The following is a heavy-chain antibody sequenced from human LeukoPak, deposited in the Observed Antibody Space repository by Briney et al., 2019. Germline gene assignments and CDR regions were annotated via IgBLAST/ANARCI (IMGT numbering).Heavy chain of an antibody. D-gene: IGHD6-19*01. CDR2: ISYDGSNK. CDR3: AKDRDSSGLNWFDP. J-gene: IGHJ5*02. Sequence: PGRSLRLSCAASGFTSSSYGMHWVRQAPGKGQEWVAVISYDGSNKYYADSVKGRFTISRDNSKNTLYLQMNSLRAEDTAVYYGAKDRDSSGLNWFDPWGQGTLVTVSS. V-gene: IGHV3-30*18. CDR1: GFTSSSYG.